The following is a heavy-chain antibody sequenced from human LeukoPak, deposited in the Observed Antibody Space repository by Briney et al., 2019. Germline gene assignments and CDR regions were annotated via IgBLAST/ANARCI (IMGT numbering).Heavy chain of an antibody. CDR1: GYTFTSYG. D-gene: IGHD6-19*01. Sequence: ASVKVSCKASGYTFTSYGISWVRQAPGQGLEWMGWISAYNGNTNYAQKLQGRVTTTTDTSTSTAYMELRSLRSDDTAVYYCARDPSSGWYGYYYYYMDVWGKGTTVTVSS. CDR3: ARDPSSGWYGYYYYYMDV. J-gene: IGHJ6*03. CDR2: ISAYNGNT. V-gene: IGHV1-18*01.